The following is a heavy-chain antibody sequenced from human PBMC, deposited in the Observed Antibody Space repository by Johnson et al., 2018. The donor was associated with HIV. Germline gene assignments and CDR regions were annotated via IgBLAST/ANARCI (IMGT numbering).Heavy chain of an antibody. V-gene: IGHV3-30*01. CDR3: ARDAYYGSGSYSQRNTFDV. D-gene: IGHD3-10*01. J-gene: IGHJ3*01. Sequence: TISRDNSKNTLYLQMNSLRPEDTAVYYCARDAYYGSGSYSQRNTFDVWGQGTMVAVSS.